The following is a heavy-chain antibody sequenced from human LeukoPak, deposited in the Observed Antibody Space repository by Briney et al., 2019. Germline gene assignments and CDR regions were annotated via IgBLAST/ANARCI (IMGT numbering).Heavy chain of an antibody. Sequence: GASVKVSCTASGYTFTSYGISWVRQATGQGLEWMGWMNPNSGNTGYAQKFQGRVTMTRNTSISTAYMELSSLRSEDTAVYYCARVWKKGREPLGYWGQGTLVTVSS. CDR3: ARVWKKGREPLGY. CDR1: GYTFTSYG. J-gene: IGHJ4*02. V-gene: IGHV1-8*02. CDR2: MNPNSGNT. D-gene: IGHD1-26*01.